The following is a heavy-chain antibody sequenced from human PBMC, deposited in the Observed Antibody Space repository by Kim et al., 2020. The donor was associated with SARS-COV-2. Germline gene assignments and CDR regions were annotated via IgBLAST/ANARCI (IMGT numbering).Heavy chain of an antibody. V-gene: IGHV4-4*07. J-gene: IGHJ5*02. Sequence: SETLSLTCTVSGGSISSYYCSWIRQPAGKGLEWIGRIYTSESTHHNPSPKSRVTMSVGTSKNQPSLQLSPFTAADTAVYYFASEASTEPGRWFDHWDQGT. CDR3: ASEASTEPGRWFDH. CDR2: IYTSEST. D-gene: IGHD1-1*01. CDR1: GGSISSYY.